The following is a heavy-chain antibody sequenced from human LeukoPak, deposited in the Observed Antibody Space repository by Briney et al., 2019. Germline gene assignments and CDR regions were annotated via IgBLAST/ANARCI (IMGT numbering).Heavy chain of an antibody. CDR3: ARESMVVSSQFDY. J-gene: IGHJ4*02. V-gene: IGHV3-48*03. Sequence: GGSLRVSCAASGFTFSSYEMNWVRQAPGKGLEWVSYISSSGSTIYYADSVKGRFTISRDNAKNSLYLQMNSLRAEDTAVYYCARESMVVSSQFDYWGQGTLVTVSS. CDR2: ISSSGSTI. D-gene: IGHD4/OR15-4a*01. CDR1: GFTFSSYE.